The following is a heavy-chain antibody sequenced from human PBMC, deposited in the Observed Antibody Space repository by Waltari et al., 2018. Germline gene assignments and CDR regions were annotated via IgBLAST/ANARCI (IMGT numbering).Heavy chain of an antibody. D-gene: IGHD3-3*01. Sequence: QVQLQESGPGLVKPSETLSLTCTVSGGSISSYYWSWIRQPAGKGLEWIGRIYTSGSTNYNPALKSRVTMSGDTAKNQFCLKLSSVTAADTAVYYCARGGFTIQPRYYGMDVWGQGTTVTVSS. CDR1: GGSISSYY. J-gene: IGHJ6*02. CDR2: IYTSGST. CDR3: ARGGFTIQPRYYGMDV. V-gene: IGHV4-4*07.